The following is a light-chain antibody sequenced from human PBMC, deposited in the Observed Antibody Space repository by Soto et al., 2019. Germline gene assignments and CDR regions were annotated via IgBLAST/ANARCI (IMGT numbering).Light chain of an antibody. CDR2: GAN. V-gene: IGKV1-5*01. Sequence: DIQMTQSPYTLSASLGDRLTITCRASQSISSWLAWYQQKPGKAPNLLIFGANTLQSGIPSRFSGSGYGADFTLTITTLQPEDVGMYYCQQCHAPPLTCGQGTRLEIK. J-gene: IGKJ5*01. CDR3: QQCHAPPLT. CDR1: QSISSW.